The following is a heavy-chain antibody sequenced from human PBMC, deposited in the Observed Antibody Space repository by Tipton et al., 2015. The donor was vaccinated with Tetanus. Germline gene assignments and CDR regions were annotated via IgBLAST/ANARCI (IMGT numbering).Heavy chain of an antibody. CDR3: ASGSALDY. D-gene: IGHD6-25*01. Sequence: VQLVQSGPEVKPSETLSLTCTVSGGSVRSGDSQWNWVRQAPGKGLEWVASVSSTSSYIYYADSLKGRFTISRDNAKNSLYLQMNNLRAEDTAVYFCASGSALDYWGQGTLVTVSS. CDR1: GGSVRSGD. V-gene: IGHV3-21*06. J-gene: IGHJ4*02. CDR2: VSSTSSYI.